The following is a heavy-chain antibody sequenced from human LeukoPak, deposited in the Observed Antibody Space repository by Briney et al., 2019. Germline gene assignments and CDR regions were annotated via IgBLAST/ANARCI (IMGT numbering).Heavy chain of an antibody. D-gene: IGHD2-2*01. Sequence: SETLSLTCTVSAGSINSGGYFWTWVRQHPGEGLEWIGYIYYSGSTYYNPSLKSRVTISVDTSKNQFSLKLSSVTAADTAVYYCARGRRAGYCSSTSCWGFDWFDPWGQGTLVTVSS. J-gene: IGHJ5*02. CDR1: AGSINSGGYF. CDR2: IYYSGST. V-gene: IGHV4-31*03. CDR3: ARGRRAGYCSSTSCWGFDWFDP.